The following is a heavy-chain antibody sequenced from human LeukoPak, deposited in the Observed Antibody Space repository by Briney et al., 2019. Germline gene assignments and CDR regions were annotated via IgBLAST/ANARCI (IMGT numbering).Heavy chain of an antibody. CDR1: GGSISSRSYY. D-gene: IGHD5-12*01. J-gene: IGHJ3*02. Sequence: PSETLSLTCTVSGGSISSRSYYWDWIRQPPGKGLEWIGSFYYSGSTYYNPSLKSRVTISVDTSNNQFSLKLSSVTATDTAVYYCARHAHSGYSGYENAFDIWGQGTMVTVSS. CDR3: ARHAHSGYSGYENAFDI. V-gene: IGHV4-39*01. CDR2: FYYSGST.